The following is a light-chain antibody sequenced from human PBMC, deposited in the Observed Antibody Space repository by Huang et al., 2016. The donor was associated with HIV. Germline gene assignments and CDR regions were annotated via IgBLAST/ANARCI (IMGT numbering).Light chain of an antibody. CDR3: QQSYNTPWT. V-gene: IGKV1-39*01. J-gene: IGKJ1*01. Sequence: DIQMTQSPSSLSASVGDRVIITCRASQSITNYLNWYQQKPGKAPNLLIYGASSLQSGVPSRFSGSGSGTDFTLTISSLQPGDFATYYCQQSYNTPWTFGQGTKVEIK. CDR2: GAS. CDR1: QSITNY.